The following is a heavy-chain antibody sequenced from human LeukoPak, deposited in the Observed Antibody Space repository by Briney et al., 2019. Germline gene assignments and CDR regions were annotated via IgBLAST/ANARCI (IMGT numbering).Heavy chain of an antibody. CDR3: AGGLRFLEYV. V-gene: IGHV3-7*01. CDR2: IKQDGSEK. CDR1: GFTFSNYW. J-gene: IGHJ6*02. D-gene: IGHD3-3*01. Sequence: QSGGCLRLSCAVSGFTFSNYWMSWVRQAPGKGLEWVAYIKQDGSEKYYVDSVKGRFTISRDNAKNSLYLQMNSLRAEDTAVYYCAGGLRFLEYVWGQGTTVTVSS.